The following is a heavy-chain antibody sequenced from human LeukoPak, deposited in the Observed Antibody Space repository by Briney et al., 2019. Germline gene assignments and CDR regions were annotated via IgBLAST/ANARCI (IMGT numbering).Heavy chain of an antibody. Sequence: SETLSLTCAVYGGSFSGYYWSWIRQPPGKGLEWIGEINHSGSTNYNPSLKSRVTISVDTSKNQFYLKLSSVTAADTAVYYCARGQTIVGATGDFWGQGTLVTVSS. J-gene: IGHJ4*02. V-gene: IGHV4-34*01. CDR1: GGSFSGYY. CDR3: ARGQTIVGATGDF. CDR2: INHSGST. D-gene: IGHD1-26*01.